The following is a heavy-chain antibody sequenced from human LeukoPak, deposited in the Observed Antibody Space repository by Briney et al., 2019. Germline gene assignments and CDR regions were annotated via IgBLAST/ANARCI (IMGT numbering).Heavy chain of an antibody. V-gene: IGHV3-21*01. J-gene: IGHJ1*01. CDR1: GFTFSSYT. Sequence: PGGSLRLSCAASGFTFSSYTMNWVRQAPGKGLEYVSSISSSSSHIYYADSVKGRFTISRDNTKSLLYLQMNSLRAEDMAVYYCARGYCGGDCYGDWGQGTLVTVSS. CDR3: ARGYCGGDCYGD. D-gene: IGHD2-21*02. CDR2: ISSSSSHI.